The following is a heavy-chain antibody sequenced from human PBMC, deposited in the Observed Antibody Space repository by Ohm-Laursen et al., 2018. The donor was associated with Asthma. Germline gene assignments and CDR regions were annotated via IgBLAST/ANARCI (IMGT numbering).Heavy chain of an antibody. D-gene: IGHD5-24*01. CDR2: IYYSGST. Sequence: SDTLSLTCTVSGGSISSSSYYWSWIRQPPGKGLEWIGYIYYSGSTNYNPSLKSRVIISVDTSKNQFSLKLSSVTAADTAVYYCARAERWLQFASPYFDYWGQGTLVTVSS. CDR1: GGSISSSSYY. J-gene: IGHJ4*02. CDR3: ARAERWLQFASPYFDY. V-gene: IGHV4-61*01.